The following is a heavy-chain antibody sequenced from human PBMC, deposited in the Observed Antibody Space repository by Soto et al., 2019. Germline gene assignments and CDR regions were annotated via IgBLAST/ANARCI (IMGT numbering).Heavy chain of an antibody. CDR2: IHGDGITT. CDR3: GRGSGPRGRPY. J-gene: IGHJ4*02. CDR1: GFIFNNYW. V-gene: IGHV3-74*01. D-gene: IGHD6-25*01. Sequence: GGSLRLSCAASGFIFNNYWMHWVRQAPGRGLVWVARIHGDGITTTYVDSVKGRFTISRDNAKNTVYLQMNSLRAEDTAVYYCGRGSGPRGRPYWGQGILVTVSS.